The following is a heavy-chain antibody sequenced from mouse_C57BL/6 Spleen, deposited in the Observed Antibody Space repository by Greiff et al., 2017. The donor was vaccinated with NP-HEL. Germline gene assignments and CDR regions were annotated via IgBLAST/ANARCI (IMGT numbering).Heavy chain of an antibody. CDR3: ARPGTTVVEMWYFDV. J-gene: IGHJ1*03. CDR2: ISSGSSNI. CDR1: GFTFSSYG. V-gene: IGHV5-17*01. Sequence: EVQLMESGGGLVKPGGSLKLSCAASGFTFSSYGMTWVRQTPEKGLEWVAYISSGSSNIYYADTVKGRFTISRDNAKNTLFLQMTSLRSEDTAMYYCARPGTTVVEMWYFDVWGTGTTVTVSS. D-gene: IGHD1-1*01.